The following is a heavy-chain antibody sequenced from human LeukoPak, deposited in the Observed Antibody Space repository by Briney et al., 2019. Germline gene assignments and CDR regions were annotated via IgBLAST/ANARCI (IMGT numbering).Heavy chain of an antibody. CDR2: IESDESKK. CDR3: AKDWTVDFDY. V-gene: IGHV3-30*02. CDR1: GFTFSSYG. D-gene: IGHD3/OR15-3a*01. J-gene: IGHJ4*02. Sequence: TGGSLRLSCTASGFTFSSYGIHWVRQAPGKGLEWVAFIESDESKKHYADSVKGRFTISRDNSKNTLYLQMNSLRAEDTAVYYCAKDWTVDFDYWGQGTLVTVSS.